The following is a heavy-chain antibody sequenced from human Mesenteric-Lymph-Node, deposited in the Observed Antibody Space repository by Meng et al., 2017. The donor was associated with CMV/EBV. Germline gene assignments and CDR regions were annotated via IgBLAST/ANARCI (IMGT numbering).Heavy chain of an antibody. Sequence: GESLKISCKSSGYRFTTSWIGWVRQMPGKGLEWMGMIYPGDSDTRYSPSFQGQVTFSVDKSISTAYLQWSSLRASDTAIYYCARLVYYLRSARGFDPWGQGTLVTVSS. CDR2: IYPGDSDT. CDR3: ARLVYYLRSARGFDP. D-gene: IGHD3-3*01. J-gene: IGHJ5*02. V-gene: IGHV5-51*01. CDR1: GYRFTTSW.